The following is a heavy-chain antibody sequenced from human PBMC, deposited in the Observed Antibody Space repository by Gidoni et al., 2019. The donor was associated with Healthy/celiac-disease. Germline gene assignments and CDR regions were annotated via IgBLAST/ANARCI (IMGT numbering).Heavy chain of an antibody. D-gene: IGHD3-9*01. J-gene: IGHJ5*02. CDR2: IYYGGST. CDR1: GGSISSSSYY. CDR3: ARQESNILTGYRAANWFDP. V-gene: IGHV4-39*01. Sequence: QLQLQESGPGLVKPSETLSLTCTVSGGSISSSSYYWGWIRQPPGKGLEWIGSIYYGGSTYYNPSLKSRVTISVDTSKNQFSMKLSSVTAADTAVYYCARQESNILTGYRAANWFDPWGQGTLVTVSS.